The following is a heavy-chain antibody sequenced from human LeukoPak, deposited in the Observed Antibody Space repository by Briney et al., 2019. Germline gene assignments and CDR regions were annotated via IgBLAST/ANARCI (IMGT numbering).Heavy chain of an antibody. V-gene: IGHV3-21*04. J-gene: IGHJ4*02. D-gene: IGHD4/OR15-4a*01. CDR1: GFTFSSYS. CDR3: ARRAGAYSHPYDY. CDR2: ISSSSSYI. Sequence: GGSLRLSCAASGFTFSSYSMTWVRQAPGKGLEWVSSISSSSSYIYYADSVKGRFTISRDNSKNTLYLQMNSLRAEDTAVYYCARRAGAYSHPYDYWGEGTLVTVSS.